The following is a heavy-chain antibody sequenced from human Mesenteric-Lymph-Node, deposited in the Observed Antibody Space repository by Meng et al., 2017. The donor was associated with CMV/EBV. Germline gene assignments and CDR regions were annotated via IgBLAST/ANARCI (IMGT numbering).Heavy chain of an antibody. Sequence: CKASGYTFTSYGINWVRQAPGQGLEWMGWISGYNDDTNYAQNLQGRVTMATDTSTSTAYMELRSLRSDDTAVYYCARDEGGAAFDYWGQGTLVTVSS. V-gene: IGHV1-18*01. CDR1: GYTFTSYG. D-gene: IGHD1-26*01. J-gene: IGHJ4*02. CDR2: ISGYNDDT. CDR3: ARDEGGAAFDY.